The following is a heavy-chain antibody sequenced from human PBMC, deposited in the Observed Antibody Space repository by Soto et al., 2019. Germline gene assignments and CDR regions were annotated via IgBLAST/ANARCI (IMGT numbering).Heavy chain of an antibody. CDR1: GFTFSGYA. V-gene: IGHV3-23*01. Sequence: PGGSLRLSCAASGFTFSGYAMSRVRQAPGKGLEWVSSISASAADTYYADSVKGRFTISRDNAKNSLYLQMSSLRAEDKAVYYCARYPGAVYDGSGYYRPSDAFDIWGKGTMVTVSS. CDR2: ISASAADT. J-gene: IGHJ3*02. CDR3: ARYPGAVYDGSGYYRPSDAFDI. D-gene: IGHD3-22*01.